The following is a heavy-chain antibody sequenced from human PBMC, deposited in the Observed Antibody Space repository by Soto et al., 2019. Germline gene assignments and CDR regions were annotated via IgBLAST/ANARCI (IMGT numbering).Heavy chain of an antibody. D-gene: IGHD5-12*01. Sequence: SGTLSLTCTVSGGYISGSTSYWGWIRQPPGKGLEWIGNIYYSGNTYYHTSLKSRLTISVYTSKNQFSLRLSSVTAADTAVYYCVSRRDGYNLVTVYWGQGTLVTVSS. CDR3: VSRRDGYNLVTVY. V-gene: IGHV4-39*01. CDR2: IYYSGNT. CDR1: GGYISGSTSY. J-gene: IGHJ4*02.